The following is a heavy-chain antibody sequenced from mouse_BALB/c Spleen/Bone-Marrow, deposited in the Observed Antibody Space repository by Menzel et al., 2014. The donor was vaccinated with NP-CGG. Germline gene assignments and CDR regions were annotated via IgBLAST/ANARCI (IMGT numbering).Heavy chain of an antibody. J-gene: IGHJ4*01. Sequence: VHLVESGAELMKPGASVKISCKATGYTFSSHWIEWVKQRPGHGLEWIGEILPGSGSTNFNEKFKGKATFTADTSSNIAYMQLSSLTSEDSAVYYCTRTYNLYYAMDYWGQGTSVTVSS. CDR1: GYTFSSHW. D-gene: IGHD5-1*01. V-gene: IGHV1-9*01. CDR3: TRTYNLYYAMDY. CDR2: ILPGSGST.